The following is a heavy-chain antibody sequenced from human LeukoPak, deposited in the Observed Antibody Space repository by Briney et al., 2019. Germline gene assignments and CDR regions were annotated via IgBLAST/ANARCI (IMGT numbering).Heavy chain of an antibody. V-gene: IGHV3-11*04. CDR3: ASYLYWWSDLGY. Sequence: PGGSLRLSCAASGFTFSDYYMSWIRQAPGKGLEWVSYISSSGSTIYYADSVEGRFTISRDNAKNSLYLQMNSLRAEDTAVYYCASYLYWWSDLGYWGQGTLVTVSS. D-gene: IGHD2-8*02. J-gene: IGHJ4*02. CDR1: GFTFSDYY. CDR2: ISSSGSTI.